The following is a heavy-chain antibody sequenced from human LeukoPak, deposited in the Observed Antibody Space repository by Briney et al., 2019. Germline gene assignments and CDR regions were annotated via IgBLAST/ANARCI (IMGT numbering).Heavy chain of an antibody. CDR3: ARPSSLRTAWGAFDI. V-gene: IGHV3-23*01. J-gene: IGHJ3*02. CDR2: ISGSGGST. CDR1: GFTFSSYA. Sequence: GGSLRLSCAASGFTFSSYAMSWVRQAPGKGLEWVSAISGSGGSTYYADSVKGRFTISRDNSKNTLYLQMNSLRAEDTAVYYCARPSSLRTAWGAFDIWGQGTMVTVSS. D-gene: IGHD3-16*01.